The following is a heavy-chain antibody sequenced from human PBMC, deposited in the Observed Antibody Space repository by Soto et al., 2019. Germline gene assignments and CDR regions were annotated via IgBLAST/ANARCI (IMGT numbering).Heavy chain of an antibody. CDR2: INHSGST. Sequence: PSETLSLTCAVYGGSFSGFYWSWIRQPPGKGLEWIGEINHSGSTNYNPSLKSRVTISVDTSKNQFSLNLSSVTAADTAVYYCARKAEYYDILTGYSNWLDPWGQGTLVTVSS. CDR1: GGSFSGFY. V-gene: IGHV4-34*01. J-gene: IGHJ5*02. CDR3: ARKAEYYDILTGYSNWLDP. D-gene: IGHD3-9*01.